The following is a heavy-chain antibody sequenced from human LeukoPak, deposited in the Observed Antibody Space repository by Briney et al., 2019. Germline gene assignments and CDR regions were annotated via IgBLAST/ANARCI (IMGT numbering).Heavy chain of an antibody. Sequence: GGSLRLSCAASGFTFSSYSMSWVRQAPGKGQVWVSSISSSSSYIYYADSVKGRFTTSRDNAKNALYLQMNSLRAEDTAVYYCARGGRWLQRVFYFDYWGQGTLVTVSS. CDR1: GFTFSSYS. CDR2: ISSSSSYI. V-gene: IGHV3-21*01. D-gene: IGHD5-24*01. J-gene: IGHJ4*02. CDR3: ARGGRWLQRVFYFDY.